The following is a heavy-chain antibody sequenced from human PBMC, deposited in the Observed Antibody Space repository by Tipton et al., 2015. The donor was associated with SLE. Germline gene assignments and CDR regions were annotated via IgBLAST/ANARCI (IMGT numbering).Heavy chain of an antibody. J-gene: IGHJ3*01. Sequence: TLSLTCTVSGGSFSSSSSYWGWIRQPPGRGLEWIGSFHHKGSSYYSPSLGSRVTISGDTSRNQFSLTLSSVTAADTAVYYCARDTDRGSSAYAGAFDFWGQGTVVTVSS. CDR3: ARDTDRGSSAYAGAFDF. CDR2: FHHKGSS. CDR1: GGSFSSSSSY. D-gene: IGHD3-22*01. V-gene: IGHV4-39*07.